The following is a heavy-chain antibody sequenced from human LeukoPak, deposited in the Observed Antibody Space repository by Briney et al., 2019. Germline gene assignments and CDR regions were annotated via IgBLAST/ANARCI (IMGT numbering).Heavy chain of an antibody. V-gene: IGHV1-69*01. J-gene: IGHJ6*03. D-gene: IGHD3-3*01. CDR1: GGTFSSYA. CDR2: IIPIFGTA. Sequence: SVKVSCKASGGTFSSYAISWVRQAPGQGLEWMGGIIPIFGTANYAQKFQGRVTITADESTSTAYMELSSLRSEDTAVYYCASLRGGYDFWSGYYHYMDVWGKGTTVTVSS. CDR3: ASLRGGYDFWSGYYHYMDV.